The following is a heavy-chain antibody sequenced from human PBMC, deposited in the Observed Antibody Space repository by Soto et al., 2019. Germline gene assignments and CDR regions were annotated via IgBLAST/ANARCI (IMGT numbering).Heavy chain of an antibody. V-gene: IGHV3-23*01. Sequence: GGSLRLSCAASGFTFSSYAISWVRQAPGKGLEWVSTISGSGGSTYYADSVKGRFTISRDNSKNTLYLQMNSLRAEDTAVYYCARYRCSGGSCYPVFDYWGQGTLVTVSS. CDR3: ARYRCSGGSCYPVFDY. CDR2: ISGSGGST. CDR1: GFTFSSYA. J-gene: IGHJ4*02. D-gene: IGHD2-15*01.